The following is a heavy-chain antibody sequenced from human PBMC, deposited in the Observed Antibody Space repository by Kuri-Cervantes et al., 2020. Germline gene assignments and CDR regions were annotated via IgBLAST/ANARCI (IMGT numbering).Heavy chain of an antibody. Sequence: SLKISCAASGFTFDDYAMHWVRQAPGKGLEWVSGISWSSGSIGYADSVKGRFTISRDNAKNSLYLQMNSLRAEDTALYYCAKGYGWGLSPGDYWGQGTLVTVSS. J-gene: IGHJ4*02. CDR1: GFTFDDYA. CDR2: ISWSSGSI. D-gene: IGHD1-26*01. V-gene: IGHV3-9*01. CDR3: AKGYGWGLSPGDY.